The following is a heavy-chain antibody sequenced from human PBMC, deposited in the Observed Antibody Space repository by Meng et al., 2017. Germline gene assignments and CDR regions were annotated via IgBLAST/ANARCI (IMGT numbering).Heavy chain of an antibody. CDR2: IYYSGST. D-gene: IGHD2-15*01. CDR1: GGSVSSGSYY. Sequence: VQLQESGTGLVRPSETLFLPCTVSGGSVSSGSYYWSWIRQPPGKGLEWIGYIYYSGSTNYNPSLKSRVTISVDTSKNQFSLKLSSVTAADTAVYYCARDCSGGSCYSIGVWGQGTLVTVSS. CDR3: ARDCSGGSCYSIGV. J-gene: IGHJ4*02. V-gene: IGHV4-61*01.